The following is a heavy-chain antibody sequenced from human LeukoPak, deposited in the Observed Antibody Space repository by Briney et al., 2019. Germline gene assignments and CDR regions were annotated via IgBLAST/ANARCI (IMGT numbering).Heavy chain of an antibody. D-gene: IGHD6-13*01. V-gene: IGHV1-2*06. CDR2: INPNSCCT. CDR3: AREAGYSSSWDFDY. CDR1: GGTFSSYA. Sequence: ASVTVSCKASGGTFSSYAISWVRQAPGQGLEWMGRINPNSCCTNYAQNFQGMVTMTRDTSISTAYMELSRLRSDDTAVYYCAREAGYSSSWDFDYWGQGTLVTVSS. J-gene: IGHJ4*02.